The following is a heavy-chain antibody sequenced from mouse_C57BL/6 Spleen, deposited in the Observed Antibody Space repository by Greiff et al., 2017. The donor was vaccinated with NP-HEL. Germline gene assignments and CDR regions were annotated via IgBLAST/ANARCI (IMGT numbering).Heavy chain of an antibody. Sequence: DVHLVESGGGLVKPGGSLKLSCAASGFTFSDYGMHWVRQAPEKGLEWVAYISSGSSTIYYADTVKGRFTISRDNAKNTLFLQMTSLRSEDTAMYYGASRGSSLYYYAMDYWGQGTSVTVSS. D-gene: IGHD1-1*01. J-gene: IGHJ4*01. CDR1: GFTFSDYG. CDR3: ASRGSSLYYYAMDY. CDR2: ISSGSSTI. V-gene: IGHV5-17*01.